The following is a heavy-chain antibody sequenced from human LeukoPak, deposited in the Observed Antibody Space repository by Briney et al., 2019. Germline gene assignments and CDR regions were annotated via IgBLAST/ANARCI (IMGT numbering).Heavy chain of an antibody. Sequence: GGSLRLSCAACGFTFSSYWMSWVRQAPGKGLEWVANIKSDGSEKYYVDSVKGRFTISRDNAKNSLHLQMNSLRAEDTAVYYCARGSNYDSSGSQGYYYYYYCMDVWGKGTTVTISS. V-gene: IGHV3-7*01. D-gene: IGHD3-22*01. CDR2: IKSDGSEK. CDR3: ARGSNYDSSGSQGYYYYYYCMDV. J-gene: IGHJ6*03. CDR1: GFTFSSYW.